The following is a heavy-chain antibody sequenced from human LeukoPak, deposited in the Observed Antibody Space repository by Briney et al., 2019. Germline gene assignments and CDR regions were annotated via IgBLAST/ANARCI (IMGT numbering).Heavy chain of an antibody. V-gene: IGHV3-11*01. CDR2: ISSSGSTI. CDR3: ATRARVAAAGAEYFQH. Sequence: GGSLRLSCAASGFTFSDYYMSWIRQAPGKGLEWVSYISSSGSTIYYADSVKGRFTISRDNAKNSLYPQMNSLRAEDTAVYYCATRARVAAAGAEYFQHWGQGTLVTVSS. CDR1: GFTFSDYY. D-gene: IGHD6-13*01. J-gene: IGHJ1*01.